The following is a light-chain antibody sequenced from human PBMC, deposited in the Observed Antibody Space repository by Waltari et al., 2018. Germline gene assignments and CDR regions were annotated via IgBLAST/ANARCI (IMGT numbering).Light chain of an antibody. CDR3: QTWDTGIVL. CDR1: DGHSNYA. Sequence: QPPLTQSPSASASLGASVTLTCTLSDGHSNYAIAWHQQQPGKGPRYLMKVNNDGSHNKGDGIPDRFSGSSSGTERYLTISSLQSDDEADYFCQTWDTGIVLFGGGTRLTVL. CDR2: VNNDGSH. J-gene: IGLJ2*01. V-gene: IGLV4-69*01.